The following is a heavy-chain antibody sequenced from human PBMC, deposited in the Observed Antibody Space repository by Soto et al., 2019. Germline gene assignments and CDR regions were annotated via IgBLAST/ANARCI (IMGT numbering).Heavy chain of an antibody. CDR2: ISYDGSNK. J-gene: IGHJ6*02. V-gene: IGHV3-30*18. CDR1: GFTFSSYG. Sequence: PGGSLRLSCAASGFTFSSYGMHWVRQAPGKGLEWVAVISYDGSNKHYADSVKGRFTISRDNSKNTLYLQMNSLRAEDTAVYYCAKVEYGSGSQFYYYYGMDVWGQGTTVTVSS. D-gene: IGHD3-10*01. CDR3: AKVEYGSGSQFYYYYGMDV.